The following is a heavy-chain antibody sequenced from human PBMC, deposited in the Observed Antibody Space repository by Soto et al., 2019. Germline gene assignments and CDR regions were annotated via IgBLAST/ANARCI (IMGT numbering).Heavy chain of an antibody. V-gene: IGHV4-34*01. J-gene: IGHJ5*02. CDR3: ARLEIVLMVYAYGGLDT. D-gene: IGHD2-8*01. CDR2: INHSGST. CDR1: GGSFSVYY. Sequence: SETXSLTCAFYGGSFSVYYWSWIRQPPGKGLEWIGEINHSGSTNYNPSLKSRVTISVETSKNQFSLKLRSVTAADTAVYYCARLEIVLMVYAYGGLDTWGQGTLVTVSS.